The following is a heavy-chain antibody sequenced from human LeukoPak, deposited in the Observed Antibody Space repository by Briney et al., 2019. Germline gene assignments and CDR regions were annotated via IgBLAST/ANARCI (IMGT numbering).Heavy chain of an antibody. CDR3: ARDPLDYYDSSGYYFTGAFDI. D-gene: IGHD3-22*01. V-gene: IGHV1-18*01. CDR1: GYTFTSYG. CDR2: ISAYNGNT. Sequence: GASVKVSCKASGYTFTSYGISWVRQAPGQGLEWMGWISAYNGNTNYAQKLQGRVTMTTDTSTSTAYMELRSLRSDDTAVYYCARDPLDYYDSSGYYFTGAFDIWGQGTMVTASS. J-gene: IGHJ3*02.